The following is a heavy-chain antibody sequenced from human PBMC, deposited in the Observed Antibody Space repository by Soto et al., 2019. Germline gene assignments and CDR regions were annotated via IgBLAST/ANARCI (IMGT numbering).Heavy chain of an antibody. J-gene: IGHJ5*02. D-gene: IGHD5-18*01. V-gene: IGHV1-69*06. Sequence: SVKVSCKASGGTFSSYAISWVRQAPGQGLEWMVGIIPIFGTANYAQKFQGRVTITADKSTSTAYMELSSLRSEDTAVYYCASIPRSSYNWFDPGGQGTLVTVSS. CDR2: IIPIFGTA. CDR1: GGTFSSYA. CDR3: ASIPRSSYNWFDP.